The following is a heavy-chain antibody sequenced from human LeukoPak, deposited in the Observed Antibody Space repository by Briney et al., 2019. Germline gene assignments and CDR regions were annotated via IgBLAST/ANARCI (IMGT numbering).Heavy chain of an antibody. D-gene: IGHD4-17*01. CDR2: ISWNSGNI. CDR1: GFTFGDYA. J-gene: IGHJ4*02. Sequence: GGSLRLSCAASGFTFGDYAMHWVRQAPGKGLEWVSGISWNSGNIGYSDSVKGRFTISRDNAKNSLYLQVNSLRPEDTALYYCANLHGDYRDFWGQGTLVTVSS. V-gene: IGHV3-9*01. CDR3: ANLHGDYRDF.